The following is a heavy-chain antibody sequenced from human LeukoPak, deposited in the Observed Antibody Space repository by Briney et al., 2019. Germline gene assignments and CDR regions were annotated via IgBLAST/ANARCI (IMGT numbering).Heavy chain of an antibody. J-gene: IGHJ4*02. V-gene: IGHV1-69*13. CDR3: ARGYCSSTSCPASY. CDR2: IIPIFGTA. CDR1: GYTFTSYA. Sequence: SVKVSCKASGYTFTSYAISWVRQAPGQGLEWMGGIIPIFGTANYAQKFQGRVTITADESTSTAYMELSSLRSEDTAVYYCARGYCSSTSCPASYWGQGTLVTVSS. D-gene: IGHD2-2*01.